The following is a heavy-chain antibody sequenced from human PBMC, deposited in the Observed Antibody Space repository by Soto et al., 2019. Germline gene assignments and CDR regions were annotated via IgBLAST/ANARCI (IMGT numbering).Heavy chain of an antibody. CDR2: ISGSGNTI. D-gene: IGHD2-15*01. J-gene: IGHJ4*02. CDR3: ARGYCSGGACYSGAY. V-gene: IGHV3-48*03. CDR1: GFIFSNYD. Sequence: PVGSLRLSCGTSGFIFSNYDMNWVRQAPGQGLEWLSYISGSGNTIYSADSVKGRFTISRDNAKGLLYLQMNSLRAEDTAVYYCARGYCSGGACYSGAYWGQGTLVTVSS.